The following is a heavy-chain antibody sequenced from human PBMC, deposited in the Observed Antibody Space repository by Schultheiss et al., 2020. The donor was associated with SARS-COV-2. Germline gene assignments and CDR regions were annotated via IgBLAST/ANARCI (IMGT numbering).Heavy chain of an antibody. V-gene: IGHV3-23*01. Sequence: GGSLRLSCAASGFTFSSYGMHWVRQAPGKGLEWVSAISGSGGSTYYADSVKGRFTISRDNSKNTLYLQMNSLRAEDTAVYYCAKVGTAMVYAFDIWGQGTMVTVSS. CDR2: ISGSGGST. CDR3: AKVGTAMVYAFDI. J-gene: IGHJ3*02. CDR1: GFTFSSYG. D-gene: IGHD5-18*01.